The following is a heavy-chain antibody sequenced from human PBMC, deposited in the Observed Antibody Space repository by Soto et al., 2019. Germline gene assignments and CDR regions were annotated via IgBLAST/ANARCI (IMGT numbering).Heavy chain of an antibody. Sequence: QVQLVQSGAEEKKPGASVKVSCKASGYTFTSYAMSWVRQAPGQRREWMGWINAGNGNTKYSQKLQGRVTITRDTAASTAYMELSSLRSEDTAVYYCARDQRIAFDYWGQGTLVTVSS. CDR1: GYTFTSYA. CDR2: INAGNGNT. CDR3: ARDQRIAFDY. J-gene: IGHJ4*02. V-gene: IGHV1-3*05. D-gene: IGHD6-25*01.